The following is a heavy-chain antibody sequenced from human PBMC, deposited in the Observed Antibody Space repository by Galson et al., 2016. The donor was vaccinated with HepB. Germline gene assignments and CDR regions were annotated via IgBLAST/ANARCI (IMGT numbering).Heavy chain of an antibody. Sequence: SETLSLTCAVSGASIRSSTWWSWVRQPPGKGLEWIGEIYHSGTTNYNPSLKSRVTISVDKSKNHFSLNLTSLTAADTAVYYWARGPVVGGYYFDYWGQGALVTVSS. V-gene: IGHV4-4*02. CDR3: ARGPVVGGYYFDY. CDR2: IYHSGTT. J-gene: IGHJ4*02. CDR1: GASIRSSTW. D-gene: IGHD3-10*01.